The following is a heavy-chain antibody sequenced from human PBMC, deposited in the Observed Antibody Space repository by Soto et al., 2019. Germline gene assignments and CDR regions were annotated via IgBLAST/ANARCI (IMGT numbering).Heavy chain of an antibody. CDR2: ISAYNGNT. J-gene: IGHJ3*02. CDR3: ATIPLYCSGGSCYSYDAFDI. Sequence: QVQLVQSGAEVKKPRASVKVSFKASGYTFTSYGISWVRQAPAQGLEWMGWISAYNGNTNYAQKLQGRVTMTTDTAKSTAYMELKSLRSDDTAVYYCATIPLYCSGGSCYSYDAFDIWGQGTMVTVSS. CDR1: GYTFTSYG. V-gene: IGHV1-18*01. D-gene: IGHD2-15*01.